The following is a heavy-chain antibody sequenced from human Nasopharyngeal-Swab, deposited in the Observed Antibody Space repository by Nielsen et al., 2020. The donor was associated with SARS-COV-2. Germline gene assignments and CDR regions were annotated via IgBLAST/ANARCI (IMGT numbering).Heavy chain of an antibody. CDR2: IGDKDHNYAT. Sequence: GASLEISCAASGFLFSGSAMHWVRQASGKGLEWVGRIGDKDHNYATTYGAAVKGRFTISRDDSKNTAFLQMDSLKTEDTALYYCTTDYYFDYWGQGTLVTVSS. CDR3: TTDYYFDY. V-gene: IGHV3-73*01. CDR1: GFLFSGSA. J-gene: IGHJ4*02.